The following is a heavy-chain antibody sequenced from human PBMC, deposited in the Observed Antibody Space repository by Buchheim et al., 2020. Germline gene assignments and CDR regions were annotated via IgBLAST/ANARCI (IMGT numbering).Heavy chain of an antibody. CDR2: IYYTGAT. V-gene: IGHV4-31*03. CDR3: ARDGYNNFGECFAMDV. D-gene: IGHD4-11*01. CDR1: GGSINRGGYY. J-gene: IGHJ6*02. Sequence: QMQLQESGPGLVKPLQTLSLTCTVSGGSINRGGYYWSWIRQHSVRGLEWIGYIYYTGATYYSTSLKSRASISVDLPKHQFPLRVNSVTAADTAVYFCARDGYNNFGECFAMDVWGQGT.